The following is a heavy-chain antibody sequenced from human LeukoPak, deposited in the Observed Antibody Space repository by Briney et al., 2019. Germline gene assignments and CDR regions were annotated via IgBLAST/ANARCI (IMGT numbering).Heavy chain of an antibody. J-gene: IGHJ3*02. CDR1: GFTFSSYS. Sequence: PGGSLRLSCAASGFTFSSYSMNWVRQAPGKGLEWASSISSSSSYIYYADSVKGRFTISRDNAKNSLYLQMNSLRAEDTAVYYCARELGATDSDDAFDIWGQGTMVTVSS. V-gene: IGHV3-21*01. D-gene: IGHD1-26*01. CDR2: ISSSSSYI. CDR3: ARELGATDSDDAFDI.